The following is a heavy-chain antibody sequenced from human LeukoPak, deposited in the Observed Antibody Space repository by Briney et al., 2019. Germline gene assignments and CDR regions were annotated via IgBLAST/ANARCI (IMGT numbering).Heavy chain of an antibody. Sequence: GGSLRLSCAASGFTFDDYAMYWVRQAPGKGLEWVSGISWNSGSIGYVDSVKGRFTISRDNAKNSLYLQMNSLRAEDTALYYCAKAPSMIAPPDYWGLGTLVTVSS. CDR2: ISWNSGSI. V-gene: IGHV3-9*01. D-gene: IGHD3-22*01. CDR3: AKAPSMIAPPDY. J-gene: IGHJ4*02. CDR1: GFTFDDYA.